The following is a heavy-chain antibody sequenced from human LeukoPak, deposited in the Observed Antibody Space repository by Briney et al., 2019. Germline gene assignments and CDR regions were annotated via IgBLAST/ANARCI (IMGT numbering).Heavy chain of an antibody. V-gene: IGHV1-69*06. D-gene: IGHD3-22*01. Sequence: ASVKVSCKASGGTFSSHVFSWVRQAPGQGLEWMGGIIPIFRTANYAQKFQGRPTITADKSTSTAYMELSSLRSDDTAVYYCATAPFWDSSGYYDPYYFDYWGQGTLVTVSS. CDR2: IIPIFRTA. J-gene: IGHJ4*02. CDR3: ATAPFWDSSGYYDPYYFDY. CDR1: GGTFSSHV.